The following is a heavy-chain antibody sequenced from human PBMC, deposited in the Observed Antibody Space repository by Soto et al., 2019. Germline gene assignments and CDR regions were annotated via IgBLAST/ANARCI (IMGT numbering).Heavy chain of an antibody. Sequence: EVQLLESGGGLVQPGGSLRLSCVVSGFTFSNYSMNWVRQAPGKGLEWVSGISRSGGDTYYVDSVRGRFTISRDNSKNTLYLQMDSLRAEDTAVYYCAKDMDAFWSGYYLRGYFDLWGRGTLVTVS. D-gene: IGHD3-3*01. CDR1: GFTFSNYS. V-gene: IGHV3-23*01. CDR2: ISRSGGDT. J-gene: IGHJ2*01. CDR3: AKDMDAFWSGYYLRGYFDL.